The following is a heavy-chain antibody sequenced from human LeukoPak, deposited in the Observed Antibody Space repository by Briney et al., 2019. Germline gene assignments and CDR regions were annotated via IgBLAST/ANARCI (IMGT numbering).Heavy chain of an antibody. CDR1: GFTFSSYS. V-gene: IGHV3-21*01. J-gene: IGHJ4*02. CDR2: ISSSSSYI. CDR3: ARVLSGLVYY. Sequence: GGSLRLSCAASGFTFSSYSMNWVRQAPGKGLEWVSSISSSSSYIYYADSVKGRFTISGDNAKNSLYLQMNRLRAEDTAVYYCARVLSGLVYYWGQGTLVTVSS. D-gene: IGHD3/OR15-3a*01.